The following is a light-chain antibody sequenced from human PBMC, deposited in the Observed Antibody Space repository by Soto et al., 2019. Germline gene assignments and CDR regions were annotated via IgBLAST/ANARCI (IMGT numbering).Light chain of an antibody. CDR1: QSVGSY. V-gene: IGKV3-11*01. CDR3: QQRSNWPWT. CDR2: DAS. Sequence: EIVLTQSPATLSLSPGERATLSCRASQSVGSYLAWYQQKPGQAPRLLIYDASNRATGIPARFTGSGSGTDFTLAISSLEPEDSAVYYCQQRSNWPWTFGQGTKVEIK. J-gene: IGKJ1*01.